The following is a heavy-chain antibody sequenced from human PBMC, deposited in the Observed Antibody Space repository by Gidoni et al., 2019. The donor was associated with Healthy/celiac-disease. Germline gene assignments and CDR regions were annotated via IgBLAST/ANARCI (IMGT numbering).Heavy chain of an antibody. Sequence: EVQLVESGGGLVQPGGSLRLSCAASGFTVSSNYMSWVRQAPGKGLEWVSVIYSGGSTYYADSVKGRFTISRDNSKNTLYLQMNSLRAEDTAVYYCASRYSPDYDILTGYYVTPGGYYGMDVWGQGTTVTVSS. CDR3: ASRYSPDYDILTGYYVTPGGYYGMDV. D-gene: IGHD3-9*01. J-gene: IGHJ6*02. V-gene: IGHV3-66*01. CDR1: GFTVSSNY. CDR2: IYSGGST.